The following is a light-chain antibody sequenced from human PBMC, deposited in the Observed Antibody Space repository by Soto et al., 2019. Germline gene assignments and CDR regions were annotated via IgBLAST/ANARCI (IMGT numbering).Light chain of an antibody. J-gene: IGLJ1*01. Sequence: QSALTQPASVSGSPGQSITISCTGTSSDVGGYNYVSWYQQHQGKAPKLMIYEVSNRPSGVSNRFSGSKSGNTASLTISGLQAEDEDDYYCSSYTSSSTYVFGTGTKLTVL. V-gene: IGLV2-14*01. CDR1: SSDVGGYNY. CDR2: EVS. CDR3: SSYTSSSTYV.